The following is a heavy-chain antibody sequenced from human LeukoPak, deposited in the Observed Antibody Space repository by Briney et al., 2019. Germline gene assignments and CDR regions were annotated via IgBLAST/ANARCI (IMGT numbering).Heavy chain of an antibody. CDR2: INSDVSIT. CDR3: VRAGLAGGLDY. Sequence: PGGSLRLSCAASGFTFNTYWMHWVRQTPGKGLVWVSHINSDVSITTYADSVKGRFTISRDNAKNTLYLEMNSLRAEDTAVYYCVRAGLAGGLDYWGQGTLVTVSS. CDR1: GFTFNTYW. J-gene: IGHJ4*02. V-gene: IGHV3-74*01. D-gene: IGHD2-8*02.